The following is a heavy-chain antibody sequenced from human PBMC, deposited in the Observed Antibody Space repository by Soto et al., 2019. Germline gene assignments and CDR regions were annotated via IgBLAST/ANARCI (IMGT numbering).Heavy chain of an antibody. D-gene: IGHD3-3*01. J-gene: IGHJ4*02. V-gene: IGHV3-23*01. CDR2: ISGSGGST. Sequence: GGSLRLSCAASGFTFSSYAMSWVRQAPGKGLEWVSAISGSGGSTYYADSVKGRFTISRDNSKNTLYLQMNSLRAEDTAVYYWAKGEYYDFWSGSDYWGQRTLVTVSS. CDR3: AKGEYYDFWSGSDY. CDR1: GFTFSSYA.